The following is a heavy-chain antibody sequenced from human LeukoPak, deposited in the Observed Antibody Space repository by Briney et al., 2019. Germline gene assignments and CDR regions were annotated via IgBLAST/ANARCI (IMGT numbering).Heavy chain of an antibody. CDR1: GGSITSYY. V-gene: IGHV4-59*08. D-gene: IGHD5-18*01. CDR2: IHYRGST. CDR3: AKSSYSIFDY. Sequence: PSETLSLTCTVSGGSITSYYWSWIRQPPGKGLEWIGYIHYRGSTKYNPSLKSRVTISVDTSKNQFSLKLSSVTAADTAVYYCAKSSYSIFDYWGQGTLVTVSS. J-gene: IGHJ4*02.